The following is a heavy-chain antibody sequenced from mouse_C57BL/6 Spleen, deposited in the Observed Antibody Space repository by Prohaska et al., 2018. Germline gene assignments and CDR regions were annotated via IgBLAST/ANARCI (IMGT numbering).Heavy chain of an antibody. CDR3: ARWNYFDY. V-gene: IGHV1-22*01. J-gene: IGHJ2*01. Sequence: YMGKATLTVNKSSSTAYMELRSLTSEDSAVYYCARWNYFDYWGQGTTLTVSS.